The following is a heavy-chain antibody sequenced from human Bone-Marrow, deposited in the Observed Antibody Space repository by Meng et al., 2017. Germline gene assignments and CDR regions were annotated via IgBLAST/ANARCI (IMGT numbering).Heavy chain of an antibody. CDR2: INYSGSST. V-gene: IGHV4-39*01. CDR1: GDSISSNTHY. Sequence: QASSPGLVKPSDALSLTCTFSGDSISSNTHYWGWIRQAPEKGLEWIGSINYSGSSTDYNPSLNGRGTISVDTSKNKFSLRLISVTAADTAVYYCVVHRLGTMLDLWGQGTLVTVSS. D-gene: IGHD1-7*01. CDR3: VVHRLGTMLDL. J-gene: IGHJ5*02.